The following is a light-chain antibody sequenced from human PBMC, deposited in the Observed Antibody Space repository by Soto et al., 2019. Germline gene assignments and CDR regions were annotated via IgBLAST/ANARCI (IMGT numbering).Light chain of an antibody. J-gene: IGLJ2*01. CDR2: EVT. V-gene: IGLV2-8*01. Sequence: QSARTQPPSASGSPGQSVTISCTGTSSDVGGYDFVSWYQQHPGKAPKLVIYEVTRRPSGVPDRFSGSKSGNTASLTVSGLQAEDEAVYYCSSYAGSTIFGGGTKLTVL. CDR3: SSYAGSTI. CDR1: SSDVGGYDF.